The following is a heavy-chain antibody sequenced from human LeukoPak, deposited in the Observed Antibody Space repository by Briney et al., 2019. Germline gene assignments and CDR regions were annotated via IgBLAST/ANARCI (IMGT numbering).Heavy chain of an antibody. J-gene: IGHJ4*02. CDR1: GGSISSSNW. V-gene: IGHV4-4*02. CDR2: IYYSGTT. CDR3: ARDGGSSGYYYVY. D-gene: IGHD3-22*01. Sequence: SETLSLTCAVDGGSISSSNWWSWVRQPPGKGLEWIGEIYYSGTTNYNPSLKSRVTMSLDTSKNQFSLKLTSVTAADTAMYYCARDGGSSGYYYVYWGQGTLVTVSS.